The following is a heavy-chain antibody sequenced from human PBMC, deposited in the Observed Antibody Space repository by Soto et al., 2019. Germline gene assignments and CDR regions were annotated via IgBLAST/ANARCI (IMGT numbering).Heavy chain of an antibody. D-gene: IGHD6-19*01. J-gene: IGHJ5*02. CDR1: GFTFSSYS. Sequence: GGSLRLSCAASGFTFSSYSMNWVRQAPGKGLEWVSSISSSSSYIYYADSVKGRFTISRDNAKNSLYLQMNSLRAEDTAVYYCARDPPHYSSGWSEDLFDPWAQGTLVTVSS. CDR2: ISSSSSYI. CDR3: ARDPPHYSSGWSEDLFDP. V-gene: IGHV3-21*01.